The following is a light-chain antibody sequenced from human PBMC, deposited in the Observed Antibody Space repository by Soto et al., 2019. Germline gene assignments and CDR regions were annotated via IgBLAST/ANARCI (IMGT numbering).Light chain of an antibody. CDR1: QSVSSTY. V-gene: IGKV3-20*01. CDR3: QQYGSSPT. J-gene: IGKJ1*01. CDR2: GAS. Sequence: EIVLTQSPGTLSLSPGERATLSCRASQSVSSTYVAWYQQKPGQPPSLLIHGASSRAAGIPDRFSGSGSGTDFTLTISRLEPEDFAFYYCQQYGSSPTFGQGTNVEIK.